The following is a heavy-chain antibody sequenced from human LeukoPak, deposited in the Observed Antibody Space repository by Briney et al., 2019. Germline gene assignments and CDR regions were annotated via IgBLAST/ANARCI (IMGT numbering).Heavy chain of an antibody. CDR2: TSGSAVNT. D-gene: IGHD1-7*01. Sequence: GGSLRLSCAASGFTFSNYAMTWVRQAPGKGLEWVSGTSGSAVNTYYADSVKGRFTISRDNSKSTLYLQMNSLRAEDTAVYYCAKLGGPYNWDYAGLNYMDVWGKGTTFTVSS. CDR3: AKLGGPYNWDYAGLNYMDV. J-gene: IGHJ6*03. CDR1: GFTFSNYA. V-gene: IGHV3-23*01.